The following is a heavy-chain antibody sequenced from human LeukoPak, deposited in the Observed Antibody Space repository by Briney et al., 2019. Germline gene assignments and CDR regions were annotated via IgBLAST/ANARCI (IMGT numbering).Heavy chain of an antibody. J-gene: IGHJ4*02. Sequence: SRTLSLTCTVSGGSISSGGYYWSWIRQHPGKGLEWIGYIYYSGSTYYNPSLKSRVTISVDTSKNQFSLKLSSVTAADTAVYYCARVDPYYYPFDYWGQGTLVTVSS. V-gene: IGHV4-31*03. CDR1: GGSISSGGYY. D-gene: IGHD3-10*01. CDR2: IYYSGST. CDR3: ARVDPYYYPFDY.